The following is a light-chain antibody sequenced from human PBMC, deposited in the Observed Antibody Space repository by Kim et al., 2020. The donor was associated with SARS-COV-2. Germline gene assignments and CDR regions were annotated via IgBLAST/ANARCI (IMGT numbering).Light chain of an antibody. Sequence: SASIGDRVSITCRASQSISNYLNWYQQRPGKAPNLLIYASSTLESGVPSRFSGSGSETDFTLTISSLQPDDFATYYCQQTDSPPQTFGQGTRWISN. CDR1: QSISNY. CDR3: QQTDSPPQT. CDR2: ASS. J-gene: IGKJ1*01. V-gene: IGKV1-39*01.